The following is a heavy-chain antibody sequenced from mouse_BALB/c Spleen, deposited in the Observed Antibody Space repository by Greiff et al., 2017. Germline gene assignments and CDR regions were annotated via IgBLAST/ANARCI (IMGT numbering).Heavy chain of an antibody. CDR1: GFTINDSY. V-gene: IGHV14-3*02. J-gene: IGHJ4*01. CDR2: IDPANGNT. CDR3: TRSSNWAMDY. Sequence: VQLQQSGAELVKPGASVKLSCTASGFTINDSYMHWVKQRPEQGLEWIGRIDPANGNTKYDAKFKGKITITADTSSNTVYLQLSSLRSDDTAFYYCTRSSNWAMDYWGQVTSVTVSS. D-gene: IGHD2-5*01.